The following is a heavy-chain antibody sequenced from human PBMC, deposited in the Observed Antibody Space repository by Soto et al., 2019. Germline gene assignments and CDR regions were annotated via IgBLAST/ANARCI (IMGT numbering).Heavy chain of an antibody. CDR1: GFTFTNAW. Sequence: PGGSLRLSCAASGFTFTNAWMTWVRQAPGKGLEWVGRIKNKADGGTTDYAAPVKGRFTISRDDSTKTLYLQMNGLKAEDTAVYYCTTGSVFGVLSVYWGQGTLVTVSS. V-gene: IGHV3-15*01. CDR3: TTGSVFGVLSVY. D-gene: IGHD3-3*01. CDR2: IKNKADGGTT. J-gene: IGHJ4*02.